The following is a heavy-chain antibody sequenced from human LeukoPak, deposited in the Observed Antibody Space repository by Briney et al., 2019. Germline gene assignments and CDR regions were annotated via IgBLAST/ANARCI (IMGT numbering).Heavy chain of an antibody. CDR2: IYYSGST. CDR3: AGGSGNSGRFDY. D-gene: IGHD4-23*01. Sequence: PSETLSLTCTVSGGSISSSSYYWGWIRQPPGKGLEWIGSIYYSGSTYYNPSLKSRVTISVDTSKNQFSLKLSSVTAADTAVYYCAGGSGNSGRFDYWGQGALVTVSS. V-gene: IGHV4-39*07. J-gene: IGHJ4*02. CDR1: GGSISSSSYY.